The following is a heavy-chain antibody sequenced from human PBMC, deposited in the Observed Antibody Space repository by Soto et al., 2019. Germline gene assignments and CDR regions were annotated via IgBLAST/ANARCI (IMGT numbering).Heavy chain of an antibody. V-gene: IGHV5-51*01. CDR1: GYSFTSYW. J-gene: IGHJ6*02. Sequence: GESLNISCKGSGYSFTSYWIGWVRQMPGKGLEWMGIIYPGDSDTRYSPSFQGQFTISADKSISTAYLQWSSLKASDTAMYYCARHDGPAAEYCSGGSCYTRYYYYGMDVWGQGTTVTVS. D-gene: IGHD2-15*01. CDR2: IYPGDSDT. CDR3: ARHDGPAAEYCSGGSCYTRYYYYGMDV.